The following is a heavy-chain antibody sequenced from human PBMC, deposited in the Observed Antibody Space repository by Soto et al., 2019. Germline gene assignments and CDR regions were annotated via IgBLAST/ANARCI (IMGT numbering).Heavy chain of an antibody. CDR1: GFTFSSYS. V-gene: IGHV3-48*02. Sequence: GGSLRLSCAASGFTFSSYSMNWVRQAPGKGLEWVSYISSSSSTIYYADPVKGRFTISRDNAKNSLYLQMNSLRDEDTAVYYCARDRFVYCSGGSCYSGYYGMDVWGQGTTVTVSS. CDR2: ISSSSSTI. J-gene: IGHJ6*02. D-gene: IGHD2-15*01. CDR3: ARDRFVYCSGGSCYSGYYGMDV.